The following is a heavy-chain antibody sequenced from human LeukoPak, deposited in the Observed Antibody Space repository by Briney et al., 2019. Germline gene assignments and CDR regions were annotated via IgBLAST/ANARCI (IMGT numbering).Heavy chain of an antibody. CDR2: IWYDGSNK. CDR1: GFTFSSYG. CDR3: ARVLFAAAGTGFDY. Sequence: PGGSLRLSCAASGFTFSSYGMHWVRQAPGKGLEWVAVIWYDGSNKYYADSVKGRFTISRDNSKNTLYLQMNSLRAEDTAVYYCARVLFAAAGTGFDYWGQXTLVTVSS. J-gene: IGHJ4*02. D-gene: IGHD6-13*01. V-gene: IGHV3-33*01.